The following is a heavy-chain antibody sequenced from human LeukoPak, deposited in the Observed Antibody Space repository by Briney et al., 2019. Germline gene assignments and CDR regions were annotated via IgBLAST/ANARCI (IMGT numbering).Heavy chain of an antibody. D-gene: IGHD2-2*01. CDR3: AKDTSYCTGTSCYPDAFDI. CDR1: GFTFSSYA. CDR2: ISGSGVRT. V-gene: IGHV3-23*01. Sequence: GGSLRLSCAASGFTFSSYATSWVRQAPGKGLEWVSSISGSGVRTYYADSVKGRFTISRDNSKNTLYLQMNSLRAEDTAVYSCAKDTSYCTGTSCYPDAFDIWGQGTMVTVSS. J-gene: IGHJ3*02.